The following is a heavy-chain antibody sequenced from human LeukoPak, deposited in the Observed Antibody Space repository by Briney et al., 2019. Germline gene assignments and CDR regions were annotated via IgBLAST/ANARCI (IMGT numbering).Heavy chain of an antibody. D-gene: IGHD4-17*01. CDR3: ARAPVTTGPYYYYMDV. J-gene: IGHJ6*03. V-gene: IGHV1-8*03. Sequence: ASVKVSCKASGYTFTSYDINWVRQATGQGLEWMGWMNPNSGNTGYAQKFQGRVTITRSTSISTAYMELSSLRSEDTAVYYCARAPVTTGPYYYYMDVRGKGTAVTVSS. CDR2: MNPNSGNT. CDR1: GYTFTSYD.